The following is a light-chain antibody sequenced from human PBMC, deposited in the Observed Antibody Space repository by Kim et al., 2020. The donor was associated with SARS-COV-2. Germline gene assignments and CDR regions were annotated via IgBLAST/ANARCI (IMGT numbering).Light chain of an antibody. Sequence: EIVLTQSPVTLSLSPGEGATLSCRASQSVSGSYLAWYQQKPGQAPRLLIYGASSRATGIPDRFSGSGSGTDFTLTIRRLEPEDFAVYYCQQYGTSPPWTFGQGTKVDIK. J-gene: IGKJ1*01. CDR2: GAS. CDR3: QQYGTSPPWT. CDR1: QSVSGSY. V-gene: IGKV3-20*01.